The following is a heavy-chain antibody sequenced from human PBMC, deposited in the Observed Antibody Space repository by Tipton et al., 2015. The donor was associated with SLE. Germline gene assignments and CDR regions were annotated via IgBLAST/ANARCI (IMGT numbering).Heavy chain of an antibody. V-gene: IGHV3-23*01. CDR3: AKALERMVVVIAYFDY. D-gene: IGHD2-21*01. CDR1: GFTFSSYA. J-gene: IGHJ4*02. Sequence: SLRLSCAASGFTFSSYAMSWVRQAPGKGLEWVSAISGSRGSTYYADSVKGRFTISRDNSKNTLYLQMNSLRAKDTAVYYCAKALERMVVVIAYFDYWGQGTLVTVSS. CDR2: ISGSRGST.